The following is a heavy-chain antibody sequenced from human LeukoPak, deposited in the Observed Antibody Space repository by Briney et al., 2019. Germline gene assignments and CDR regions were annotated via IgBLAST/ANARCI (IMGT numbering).Heavy chain of an antibody. D-gene: IGHD3-16*02. CDR1: GITFSGAW. CDR3: AKDLITFGGVIPHFNY. CDR2: ISGSSGST. V-gene: IGHV3-23*01. Sequence: PGGSLRLSCAASGITFSGAWMHWVRQAPGEGLEWVSAISGSSGSTYYADSVKGRFTISRDNSKNTLYLQMNSLRAEDTAVYYCAKDLITFGGVIPHFNYWGQGTLVTVSS. J-gene: IGHJ4*02.